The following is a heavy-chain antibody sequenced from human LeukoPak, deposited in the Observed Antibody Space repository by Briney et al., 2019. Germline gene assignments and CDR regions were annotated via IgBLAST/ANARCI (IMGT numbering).Heavy chain of an antibody. V-gene: IGHV4-59*11. CDR3: ARDLDCSSTSCWEEFDY. Sequence: PSETLSLTCTVSGGSISSHYWSWIRQPPGKGLEWIGYIYYSGGTNYSPSLKSRVTISVDTSKNQFSLKLSSVTAADTAVYYCARDLDCSSTSCWEEFDYWGQGTLVTVSS. CDR1: GGSISSHY. D-gene: IGHD2-2*01. CDR2: IYYSGGT. J-gene: IGHJ4*02.